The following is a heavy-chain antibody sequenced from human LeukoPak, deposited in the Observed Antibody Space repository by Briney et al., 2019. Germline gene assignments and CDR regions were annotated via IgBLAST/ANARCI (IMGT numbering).Heavy chain of an antibody. Sequence: GGSLRLSCAASGFTFSDYYMSWIRQAPGKGLEWVSYISSSSSYTNYADSVKGRLTISRDNAKNSLYLQMNSLRAEDTAVYYCARSLVPAALDAFDIRGQGTMVTVSS. D-gene: IGHD2-2*01. J-gene: IGHJ3*02. CDR3: ARSLVPAALDAFDI. CDR1: GFTFSDYY. V-gene: IGHV3-11*06. CDR2: ISSSSSYT.